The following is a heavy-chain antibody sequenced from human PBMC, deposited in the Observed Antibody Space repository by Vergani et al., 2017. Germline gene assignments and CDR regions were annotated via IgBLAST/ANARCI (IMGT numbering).Heavy chain of an antibody. CDR2: VYSSGST. V-gene: IGHV4-61*02. CDR3: ARVDTQVPATSHFYYMDV. J-gene: IGHJ6*03. CDR1: GGSISSDIYY. Sequence: QVQLQESGPGLVKPSQTLSLTCTVSGGSISSDIYYWDWIRQPAGKGLEWIGRVYSSGSTNYNPSLKSRVTISVDTSKNQFSLKLNSVTAADTAVYYCARVDTQVPATSHFYYMDVWGKGTTVVVSS. D-gene: IGHD6-25*01.